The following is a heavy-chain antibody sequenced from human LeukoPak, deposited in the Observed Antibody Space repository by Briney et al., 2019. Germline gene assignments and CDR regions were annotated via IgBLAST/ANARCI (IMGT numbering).Heavy chain of an antibody. CDR3: ASSLGYCSSTSCHSAWFDP. V-gene: IGHV3-74*01. J-gene: IGHJ5*02. CDR2: INSDGSST. D-gene: IGHD2-2*02. CDR1: GFTFSSYW. Sequence: GGSLRLSCAASGFTFSSYWMHWVRQAPGKGLVWVSRINSDGSSTSYADSVKGRFTISRDNAKNTLYLQMNSLRAEDTAVYYCASSLGYCSSTSCHSAWFDPWGQGTLVTVSS.